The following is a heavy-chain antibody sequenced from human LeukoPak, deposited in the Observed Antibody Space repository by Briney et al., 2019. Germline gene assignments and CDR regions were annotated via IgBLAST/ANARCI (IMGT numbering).Heavy chain of an antibody. J-gene: IGHJ4*02. CDR3: ARENRDPQNYYGSAYDY. D-gene: IGHD3-10*01. CDR1: GGSISSGDYY. V-gene: IGHV4-30-4*08. Sequence: SQTLSLTRTVSGGSISSGDYYWSWIRQPPGKGLEWIGYIYYSGSTYYNPSLKSRVTISVDTSKNQFSLKLSSVTAADTAVYYCARENRDPQNYYGSAYDYWGQGTLVTVSS. CDR2: IYYSGST.